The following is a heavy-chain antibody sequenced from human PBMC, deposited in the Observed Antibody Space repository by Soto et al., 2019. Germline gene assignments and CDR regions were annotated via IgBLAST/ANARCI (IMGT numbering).Heavy chain of an antibody. Sequence: QLQLQESGPGLVKPSETLSLTCTVSGGSISSSSYYWGWIRQPPGKGLEWIGSIYYSGSTYYNPSLKSRVTISVDTSKNQFSLRLTSVIAADTAVYYCARLTSYYGSGSYYRPHHNYYGMDVWGQGTTVTVSS. D-gene: IGHD3-10*01. CDR3: ARLTSYYGSGSYYRPHHNYYGMDV. CDR2: IYYSGST. J-gene: IGHJ6*02. CDR1: GGSISSSSYY. V-gene: IGHV4-39*01.